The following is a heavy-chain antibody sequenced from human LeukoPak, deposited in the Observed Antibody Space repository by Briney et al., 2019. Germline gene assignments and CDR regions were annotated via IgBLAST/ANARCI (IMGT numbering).Heavy chain of an antibody. J-gene: IGHJ4*02. CDR1: GYTFTSYH. V-gene: IGHV1-46*01. Sequence: ASVKVPCKASGYTFTSYHMHWVRQAPGQGLEWMGIINPSGGSTSYAQKFQGRVTMTRDTSTSTVYMELSSLRSEDTAVYYCARDQDGGNSFDYWGQGTLVTVSS. CDR3: ARDQDGGNSFDY. CDR2: INPSGGST. D-gene: IGHD4-23*01.